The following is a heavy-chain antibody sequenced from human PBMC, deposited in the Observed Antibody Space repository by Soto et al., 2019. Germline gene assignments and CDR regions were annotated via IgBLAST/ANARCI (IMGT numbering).Heavy chain of an antibody. Sequence: QVHLVQSGAEVKKAGSSVKVSCKAPGGTFKNNGISWVRQVPGQGLEWMGGIIPVFGTTNYAQKFQGRLTITADDFTSTVYMELSRLRYEDTAVYYCARENGVAVATILYYFDYWGPGTLVTVSS. D-gene: IGHD5-12*01. J-gene: IGHJ4*02. V-gene: IGHV1-69*01. CDR3: ARENGVAVATILYYFDY. CDR2: IIPVFGTT. CDR1: GGTFKNNG.